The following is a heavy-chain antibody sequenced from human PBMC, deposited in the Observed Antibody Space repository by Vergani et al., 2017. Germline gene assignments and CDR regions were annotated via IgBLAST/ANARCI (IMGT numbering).Heavy chain of an antibody. J-gene: IGHJ5*02. D-gene: IGHD3-10*01. Sequence: QVQLVQSGAEVKKPGSSVKVSCKASGGTFSSYAISWVRQAPGQGLEWMGWINPNSGGTNYAQKFQGRVTMTRDTSISTAYMELSRLRSDDTAVYYCAKDLWGSGSYYHKGNWFDPWGQGTLVTVSS. V-gene: IGHV1-2*02. CDR2: INPNSGGT. CDR1: GGTFSSYA. CDR3: AKDLWGSGSYYHKGNWFDP.